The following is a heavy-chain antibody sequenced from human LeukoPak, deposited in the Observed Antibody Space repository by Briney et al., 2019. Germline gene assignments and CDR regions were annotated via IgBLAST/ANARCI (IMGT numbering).Heavy chain of an antibody. CDR1: GSTFSSYW. CDR3: TRVRGESPRWFDP. J-gene: IGHJ5*02. D-gene: IGHD3-10*01. CDR2: INSDGTNT. V-gene: IGHV3-74*01. Sequence: PGGSLRLSCAASGSTFSSYWMYWVRQAPGKGLVWVALINSDGTNTNYADSVKGRFTISRNNAENMVYLHMNSLGAEDTAVYYCTRVRGESPRWFDPWGQGTLVTV.